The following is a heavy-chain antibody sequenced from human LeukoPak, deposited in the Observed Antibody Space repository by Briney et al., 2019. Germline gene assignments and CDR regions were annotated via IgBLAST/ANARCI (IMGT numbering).Heavy chain of an antibody. CDR3: ARLTRLSTSPDRYYLDY. J-gene: IGHJ4*02. V-gene: IGHV4-4*09. CDR1: GGSISRYY. CDR2: IYTSGGT. Sequence: SETLSLTCTVSGGSISRYYWRWIRQPPGKGLEGIGYIYTSGGTNYLPSLKGRVTISIATSKNQFSLKLSSVTAADSAVYYCARLTRLSTSPDRYYLDYWGQGTLVTVSS. D-gene: IGHD6-6*01.